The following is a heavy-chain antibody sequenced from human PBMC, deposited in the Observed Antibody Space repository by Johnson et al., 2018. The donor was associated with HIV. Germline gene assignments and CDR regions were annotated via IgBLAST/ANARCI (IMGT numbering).Heavy chain of an antibody. Sequence: QVQLVESGGGVVQPGGSLRLSCAASGFTFSNYGMHWVRQAPGKGLEGVAFIRSDGSNKYYADSVQGRFTISRDNSKNTLYLQMNSLRAEDTAVYYCAKSIAAAGTNAFDIWGQGTMVTVSS. D-gene: IGHD6-13*01. CDR1: GFTFSNYG. V-gene: IGHV3-30*02. J-gene: IGHJ3*02. CDR2: IRSDGSNK. CDR3: AKSIAAAGTNAFDI.